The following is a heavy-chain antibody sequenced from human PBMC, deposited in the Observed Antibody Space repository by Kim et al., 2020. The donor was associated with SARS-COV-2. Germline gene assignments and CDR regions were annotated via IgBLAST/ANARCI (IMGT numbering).Heavy chain of an antibody. D-gene: IGHD1-26*01. CDR3: AKDMKGGGREPSGWFDP. V-gene: IGHV3-23*01. CDR2: ISGSGGST. CDR1: GFTFSSYA. J-gene: IGHJ5*02. Sequence: GGSLRLSCAASGFTFSSYAMSWVRQAPGKGLEWVSSISGSGGSTYHADSVKGRFTISRDNPKNKLYLQMNSLRAEDTAVYYCAKDMKGGGREPSGWFDPWGQGTLVTVSS.